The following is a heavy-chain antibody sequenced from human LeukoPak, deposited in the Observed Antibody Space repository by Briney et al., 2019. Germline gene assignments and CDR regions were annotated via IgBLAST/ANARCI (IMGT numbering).Heavy chain of an antibody. J-gene: IGHJ6*02. V-gene: IGHV7-4-1*02. CDR2: INTNTGNS. CDR3: ARLYCSSTSCYEFTSSGMDV. D-gene: IGHD2-2*01. CDR1: GYTFTSYA. Sequence: GASVKVSCKASGYTFTSYAMNWGREGPGQGLEWMGWINTNTGNSTYAQRFTGRFVFSLDTSVSTAYLQISSIKAEDTAVYYCARLYCSSTSCYEFTSSGMDVWGQGTTVTVSS.